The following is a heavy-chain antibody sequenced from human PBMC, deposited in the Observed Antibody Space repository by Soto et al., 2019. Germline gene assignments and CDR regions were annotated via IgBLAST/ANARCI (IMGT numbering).Heavy chain of an antibody. CDR1: GFTFSSFA. CDR3: AGPGYSSQDY. CDR2: ISGSGDGT. Sequence: EVQLLESGGGLVQPGGSLRLSCAASGFTFSSFALSRVRQAPGKGLEWVSAISGSGDGTDYADSVKGRFTISRDNSKNTLYLKMNSLRAEDTAVYYCAGPGYSSQDYWGQGALVTVSS. J-gene: IGHJ4*02. D-gene: IGHD5-18*01. V-gene: IGHV3-23*01.